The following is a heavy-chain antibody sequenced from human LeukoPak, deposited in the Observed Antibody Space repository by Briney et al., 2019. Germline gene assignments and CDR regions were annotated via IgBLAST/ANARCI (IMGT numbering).Heavy chain of an antibody. Sequence: ASVKVSCKASGYTFTGYYMHWVRQAPGQGLEWMGWINPNSGGTNYAQKFQGRVTMTRDTSISTAYMELSRLRSDDTAVYYCARGRDFWSGYQDCYYMDVWGKGTTVTVSS. V-gene: IGHV1-2*02. CDR2: INPNSGGT. CDR1: GYTFTGYY. J-gene: IGHJ6*03. D-gene: IGHD3-3*01. CDR3: ARGRDFWSGYQDCYYMDV.